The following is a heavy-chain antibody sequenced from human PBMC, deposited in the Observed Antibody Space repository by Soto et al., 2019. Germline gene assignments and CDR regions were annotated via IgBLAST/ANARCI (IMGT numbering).Heavy chain of an antibody. Sequence: QVQLVESGGGMVQPGRSLRLSCAASGFTFSSYGMHWVRQAPGKGLEWVAVIWDDGSNKYYADSVKGRFTISRDNSKNEIYVQMASLRAEDTGVYYCARDKGSGSSSSWCPFDYWGQGPQVTVSS. CDR3: ARDKGSGSSSSWCPFDY. D-gene: IGHD6-13*01. J-gene: IGHJ4*02. CDR2: IWDDGSNK. V-gene: IGHV3-33*01. CDR1: GFTFSSYG.